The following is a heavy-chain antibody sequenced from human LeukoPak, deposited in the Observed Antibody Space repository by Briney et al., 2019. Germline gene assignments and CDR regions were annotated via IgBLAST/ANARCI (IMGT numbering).Heavy chain of an antibody. J-gene: IGHJ3*01. CDR3: AKDRGGSSQLGDAFDV. Sequence: PGGSLRLSCAASGFTFSRNSMNWVRQAPGKGLEWVSYISNSSSSIYYADSVRGRFTISRDNAKNSLYLQMNSLRAEDTAVYYCAKDRGGSSQLGDAFDVWGHGTMVSVSS. CDR1: GFTFSRNS. D-gene: IGHD2-15*01. V-gene: IGHV3-48*01. CDR2: ISNSSSSI.